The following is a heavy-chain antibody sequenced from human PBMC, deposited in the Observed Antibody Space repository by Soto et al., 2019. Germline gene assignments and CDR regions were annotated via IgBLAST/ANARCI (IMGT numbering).Heavy chain of an antibody. CDR2: VYYSGET. CDR3: ERDFSSSLAARYDS. CDR1: GESFSGYY. D-gene: IGHD2-15*01. J-gene: IGHJ4*02. Sequence: VHLQPWGAGLLRPSETLSLTCTVSGESFSGYYWSWIRQSPEKGLEWIGEVYYSGETKYNQSVMSRITIPERTTIHQSSSRINPMTAMTTAVYYCERDFSSSLAARYDSGGQGILVTDTS. V-gene: IGHV4-34*01.